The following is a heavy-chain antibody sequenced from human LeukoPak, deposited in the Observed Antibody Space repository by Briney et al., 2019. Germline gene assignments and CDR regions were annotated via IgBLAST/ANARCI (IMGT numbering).Heavy chain of an antibody. V-gene: IGHV6-1*01. CDR2: TYYRSRWYN. J-gene: IGHJ4*02. CDR1: GDSVASTSAA. Sequence: SQTLSLTCAISGDSVASTSAAWNWIRQSPSRGLEWLGRTYYRSRWYNDYAVSVKSRITINPDTSKNQFSLQLNSVTPEDTAVYYCARDLMVITRTFFDYWGQGALVTVSS. D-gene: IGHD3-22*01. CDR3: ARDLMVITRTFFDY.